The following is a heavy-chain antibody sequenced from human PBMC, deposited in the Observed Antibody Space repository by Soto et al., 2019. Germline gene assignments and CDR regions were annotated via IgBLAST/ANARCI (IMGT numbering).Heavy chain of an antibody. V-gene: IGHV3-11*01. J-gene: IGHJ6*03. CDR3: ARDQGYSSSWYDYYYYYYMDV. CDR2: ISSSGSTI. Sequence: QVQLVESGGGLVKPGGSLRLSCADSGFTFSDYYMSWIRQAPGKGLEWVSYISSSGSTIYYADSVKGRFTISRDNAKNSLYLQMNSLRAEDTAVYYCARDQGYSSSWYDYYYYYYMDVWGKGTTVTVSS. D-gene: IGHD6-13*01. CDR1: GFTFSDYY.